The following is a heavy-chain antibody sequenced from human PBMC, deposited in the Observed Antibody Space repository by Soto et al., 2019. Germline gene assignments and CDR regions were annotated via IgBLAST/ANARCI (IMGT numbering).Heavy chain of an antibody. CDR3: AREVSSSGYYYYYYGMDV. Sequence: SVKVSCKASGGTFSSYAISWVRQAPGQGLEWMGGIIPIFGTANYAQKFQGRVTITADESTSTAYMELSSLRSEDTAVYYCAREVSSSGYYYYYYGMDVWGQGTTVTVSS. J-gene: IGHJ6*02. CDR1: GGTFSSYA. V-gene: IGHV1-69*13. CDR2: IIPIFGTA. D-gene: IGHD3-22*01.